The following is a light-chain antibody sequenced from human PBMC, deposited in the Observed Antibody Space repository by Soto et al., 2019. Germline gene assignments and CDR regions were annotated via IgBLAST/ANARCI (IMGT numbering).Light chain of an antibody. CDR3: SSHAGSSVV. CDR1: SSDVGGYNY. J-gene: IGLJ1*01. Sequence: QSALAQPRSVSGSPGQSVTISCTGTSSDVGGYNYVSWYQQHPGKAPKLMIYDVTTRPSGVPDRFSGSKSGNTASLTISGLQGEDEADYYCSSHAGSSVVFGTGTKVTVL. CDR2: DVT. V-gene: IGLV2-11*01.